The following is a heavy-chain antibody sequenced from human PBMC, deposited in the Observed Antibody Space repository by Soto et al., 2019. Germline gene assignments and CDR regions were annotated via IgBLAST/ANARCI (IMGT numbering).Heavy chain of an antibody. J-gene: IGHJ3*02. V-gene: IGHV1-18*01. CDR2: ISAYNGDT. Sequence: GASVKVSCKASGYSFTNYGITWVRQAPGQGFEWMGWISAYNGDTNYAQKLQGRVTMTTDASTSTAYMELRSLRSDDTAVYYCARDLSSGWYGLGAFDIWGQGTMVTVSS. D-gene: IGHD6-19*01. CDR3: ARDLSSGWYGLGAFDI. CDR1: GYSFTNYG.